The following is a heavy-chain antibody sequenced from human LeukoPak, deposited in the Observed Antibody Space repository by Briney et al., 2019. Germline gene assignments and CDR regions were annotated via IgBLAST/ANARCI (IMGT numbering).Heavy chain of an antibody. D-gene: IGHD3-16*02. J-gene: IGHJ4*02. CDR2: IHHSGRT. V-gene: IGHV4-38-2*02. CDR3: ARVGGVIVEDHYFDY. CDR1: GYSISSDYY. Sequence: SETLSLTCTVSGYSISSDYYWGWIRPPPGKGLEWIGSIHHSGRTYYNPSLKSRVTISVDTSKNQFSLKLSSVTAADTAVYYCARVGGVIVEDHYFDYWGQGTLVTVSS.